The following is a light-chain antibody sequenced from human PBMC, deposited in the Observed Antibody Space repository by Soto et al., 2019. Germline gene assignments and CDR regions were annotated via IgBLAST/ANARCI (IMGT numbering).Light chain of an antibody. J-gene: IGKJ3*01. CDR1: QGISSY. V-gene: IGKV1-9*01. Sequence: DIQLTQSPSFLSASVGDRVTITCRASQGISSYLAWYQQKPGKAPKLLIYAASTLQSGVPSRFSGSGSGTEFTLSMSSLQPEDFATYYCQQGGTFGPGTKVDI. CDR2: AAS. CDR3: QQGGT.